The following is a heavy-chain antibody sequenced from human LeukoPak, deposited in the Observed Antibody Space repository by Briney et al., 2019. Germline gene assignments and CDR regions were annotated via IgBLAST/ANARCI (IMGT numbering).Heavy chain of an antibody. D-gene: IGHD3-10*01. Sequence: GGSLRLSCAASGFTFSRYAMHWVRQAPGKGLEWVAVIPYDGSNEYYAESVKGRFTISRDSSENTLYLEMNSLRVEDTAVYYCARVGYYSSGPFSYFDYWGQGTLVTVSS. J-gene: IGHJ4*02. CDR3: ARVGYYSSGPFSYFDY. CDR2: IPYDGSNE. V-gene: IGHV3-30-3*01. CDR1: GFTFSRYA.